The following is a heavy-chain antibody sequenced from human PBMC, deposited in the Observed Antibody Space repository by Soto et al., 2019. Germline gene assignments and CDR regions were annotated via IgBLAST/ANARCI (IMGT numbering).Heavy chain of an antibody. CDR1: GFTFSSYW. V-gene: IGHV3-74*01. J-gene: IGHJ4*02. Sequence: EVQLVESGGGLVQPGGSLRLSCAASGFTFSSYWMHWVRQAPGKGLVWVSEINSDGSTTSYADSVKGRFTMSRDNAKNTLYLQMNSLRAEEMAVYYCARDGPKPYWCQGTLVTVSS. CDR3: ARDGPKPY. CDR2: INSDGSTT.